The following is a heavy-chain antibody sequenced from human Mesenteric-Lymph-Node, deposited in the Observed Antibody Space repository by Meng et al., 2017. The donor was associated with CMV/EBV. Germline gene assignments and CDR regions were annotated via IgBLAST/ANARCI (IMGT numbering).Heavy chain of an antibody. Sequence: GESLKISCAASGFTFSSYSMNWVRQAPGKGLEWVSSISGSSYIYYADSVKGRFTISRDNAKNSLYLQMNSLRAEDTAVYYCARGKQQLARGFDYWGQGTLVTVSS. CDR2: ISGSSYI. CDR1: GFTFSSYS. J-gene: IGHJ4*02. D-gene: IGHD6-13*01. V-gene: IGHV3-21*01. CDR3: ARGKQQLARGFDY.